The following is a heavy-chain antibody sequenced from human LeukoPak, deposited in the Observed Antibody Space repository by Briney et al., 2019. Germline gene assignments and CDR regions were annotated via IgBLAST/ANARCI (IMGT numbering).Heavy chain of an antibody. CDR2: INPSGGST. CDR3: ARATVHDSSARYAFDI. V-gene: IGHV1-46*01. J-gene: IGHJ3*02. D-gene: IGHD3-22*01. Sequence: AASVKVSCKASVYTLTIYYMHCVRQAPGRGCECMGIINPSGGSTSYAQKFQGGVTMTRDTSTSTVYMELSSLRSEDTAVYYCARATVHDSSARYAFDIWGQGTMVTVSS. CDR1: VYTLTIYY.